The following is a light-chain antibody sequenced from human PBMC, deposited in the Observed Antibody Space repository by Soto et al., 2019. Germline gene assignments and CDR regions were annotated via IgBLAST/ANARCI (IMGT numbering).Light chain of an antibody. V-gene: IGKV3-15*01. CDR2: SAS. J-gene: IGKJ4*01. CDR1: QSVRSN. Sequence: EVVMTQSPATLSVSPGGTATLSCRASQSVRSNLAWYQQKPGQAPRLLIYSASTRATGIPARFSGSGSGTEFTLTISSLQSEDFAIYYCQQYNSWPLTFGGGTKVEIK. CDR3: QQYNSWPLT.